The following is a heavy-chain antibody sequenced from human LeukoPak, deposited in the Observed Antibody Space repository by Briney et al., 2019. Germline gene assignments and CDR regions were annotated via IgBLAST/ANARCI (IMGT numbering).Heavy chain of an antibody. V-gene: IGHV3-48*02. CDR1: GLTVSSYS. Sequence: GGSLRLSCVASGLTVSSYSMNWVRQAPGKGLEWVSYISSSSSTIYYADSVKGRFTISRDNAKNSLDLQMNSLRDEDTAVYYCARDPNYDSSGLDYWGQGTLVTVSS. D-gene: IGHD3-22*01. CDR2: ISSSSSTI. CDR3: ARDPNYDSSGLDY. J-gene: IGHJ4*02.